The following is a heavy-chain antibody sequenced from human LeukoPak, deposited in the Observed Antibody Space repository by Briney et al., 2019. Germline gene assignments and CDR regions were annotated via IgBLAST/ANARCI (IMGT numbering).Heavy chain of an antibody. CDR3: ARQYPYYYGSGLNWFDP. V-gene: IGHV4-39*01. J-gene: IGHJ5*02. D-gene: IGHD3-10*01. Sequence: SETLSLTCTVSGGSISSDSYYWGWIRQPPGKGLEWIGSFKYSGSTYYNPSLKSRVTISVDTSKNQCSLKLSSVTAADTAVYYCARQYPYYYGSGLNWFDPWGQGTLVTVSS. CDR2: FKYSGST. CDR1: GGSISSDSYY.